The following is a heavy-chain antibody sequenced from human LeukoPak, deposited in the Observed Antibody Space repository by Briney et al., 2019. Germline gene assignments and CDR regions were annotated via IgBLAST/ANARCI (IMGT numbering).Heavy chain of an antibody. CDR3: ARDCNSGNCYSDS. D-gene: IGHD2/OR15-2a*01. V-gene: IGHV1-18*01. J-gene: IGHJ4*02. CDR1: GYTFTTYG. CDR2: INTYNGNA. Sequence: ASVKVSCKASGYTFTTYGISWVRQAPGQGHEWMGWINTYNGNANSAQKFQDRVTMTRDTSTSTAYMDLRRLRSDDTAVYYCARDCNSGNCYSDSWGQGTLVTVSS.